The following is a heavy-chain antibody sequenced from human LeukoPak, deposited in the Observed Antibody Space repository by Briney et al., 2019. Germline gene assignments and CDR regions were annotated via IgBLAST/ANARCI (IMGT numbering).Heavy chain of an antibody. CDR1: GFTFSSYS. J-gene: IGHJ5*02. Sequence: GGSLRLSCAASGFTFSSYSMNWVCQAPGKGLEWVSSISSSSSYIYYADSVKGRFTISRDNAKNSLYLQMNSLRAEDTAVYYCARARGNWFDPWGQGTLVTVSS. D-gene: IGHD1-26*01. CDR2: ISSSSSYI. CDR3: ARARGNWFDP. V-gene: IGHV3-21*01.